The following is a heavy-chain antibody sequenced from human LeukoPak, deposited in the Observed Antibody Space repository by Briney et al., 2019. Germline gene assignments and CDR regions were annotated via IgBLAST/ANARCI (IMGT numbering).Heavy chain of an antibody. V-gene: IGHV3-9*01. D-gene: IGHD3-22*01. CDR1: GFTFDDYA. Sequence: LRLSCAASGFTFDDYAMHWVLQAPGKGLEWVSGISWNSGSIGYADSVKGRFTISRDNAKNSLYLQMNSLRAEDTALYYCAKGYSSGYPYYFDYWGQGTLVTVSS. CDR2: ISWNSGSI. J-gene: IGHJ4*02. CDR3: AKGYSSGYPYYFDY.